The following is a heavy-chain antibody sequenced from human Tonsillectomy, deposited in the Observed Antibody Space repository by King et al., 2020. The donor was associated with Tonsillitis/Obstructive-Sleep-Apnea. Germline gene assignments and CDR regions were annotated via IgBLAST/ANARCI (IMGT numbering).Heavy chain of an antibody. D-gene: IGHD3-10*01. CDR1: GGSISSYY. CDR2: IYYSGST. J-gene: IGHJ6*02. Sequence: QLQESGPGLVKPSETLSLTCTVSGGSISSYYWSWVRQPPGKGLEWIGYIYYSGSTNYNPSLKSRVTISVDTSKNQFSLKLSSWTAADTAVYYCARSAVLLWFGADYYGMDVWGQGTTVTVSS. CDR3: ARSAVLLWFGADYYGMDV. V-gene: IGHV4-59*01.